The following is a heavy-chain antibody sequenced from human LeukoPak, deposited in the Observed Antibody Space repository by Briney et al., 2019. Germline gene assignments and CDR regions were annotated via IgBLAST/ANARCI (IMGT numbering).Heavy chain of an antibody. V-gene: IGHV3-48*03. Sequence: GGSLRLSGAASGFTFSNYGMNWVRQAPGKGLEWVSYISSGGSGKDYADSVKGRFTISRDNAKNSLYLQMNSLRAEDTAVYYCARDLRGYQDYWGQGTLVTVSS. CDR2: ISSGGSGK. J-gene: IGHJ4*02. D-gene: IGHD2-2*01. CDR1: GFTFSNYG. CDR3: ARDLRGYQDY.